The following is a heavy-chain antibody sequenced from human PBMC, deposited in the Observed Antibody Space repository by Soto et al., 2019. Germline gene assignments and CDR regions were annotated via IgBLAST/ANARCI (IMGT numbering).Heavy chain of an antibody. Sequence: GGSLRLSCAASGFTFSSYSMNWVRQAPGKGLEWVSYISSSSSTIYYADSVKGRFTISRDNAKNSLYLQMNSLRDEDTAMYYCAKDQYDFWSGYYKLKGYYHYYGMDVWGQGTTVTVSS. CDR2: ISSSSSTI. D-gene: IGHD3-3*01. CDR1: GFTFSSYS. J-gene: IGHJ6*02. V-gene: IGHV3-48*02. CDR3: AKDQYDFWSGYYKLKGYYHYYGMDV.